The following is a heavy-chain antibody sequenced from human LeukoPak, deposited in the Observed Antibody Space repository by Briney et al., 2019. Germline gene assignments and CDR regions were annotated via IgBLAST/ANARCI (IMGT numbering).Heavy chain of an antibody. J-gene: IGHJ5*02. D-gene: IGHD3-10*01. CDR2: INPNSGGT. CDR1: GYTFTGYY. V-gene: IGHV1-2*02. CDR3: ARRLWFGELSWFDP. Sequence: ASVKVSCKASGYTFTGYYMHWVRQAPGQGLEWMGWINPNSGGTNYAQKFQGRVTMTRDTSISTAYMELSRLRSDDTAVYYCARRLWFGELSWFDPGGQGTLVTVSS.